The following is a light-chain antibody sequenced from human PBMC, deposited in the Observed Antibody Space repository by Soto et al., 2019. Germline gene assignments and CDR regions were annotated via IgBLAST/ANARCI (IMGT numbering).Light chain of an antibody. CDR1: QSVIND. CDR2: GAS. V-gene: IGKV3-15*01. Sequence: EIVLTQSPATLSVSPGERVTLSCRASQSVINDLAWYQQKPGQAPRLLVYGASTRATDAPPRFRGSGSGTDFTLTISRLEPEDFAVYYCQQYGSSGTFGQGTKVDIK. CDR3: QQYGSSGT. J-gene: IGKJ1*01.